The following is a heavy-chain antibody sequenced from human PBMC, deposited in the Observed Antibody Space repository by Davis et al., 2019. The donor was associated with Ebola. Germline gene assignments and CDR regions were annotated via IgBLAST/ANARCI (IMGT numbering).Heavy chain of an antibody. CDR1: GFTFSSYW. D-gene: IGHD5-18*01. CDR2: IKQDGSEK. CDR3: ARLPGVDTAQRGFDY. J-gene: IGHJ4*02. Sequence: GESLKISCAASGFTFSSYWMSWVRQAPGKGLEWVANIKQDGSEKYYVDSLKGRFTISRDNAKNSLFLHMNSLRGEDTAVYYCARLPGVDTAQRGFDYWGQGSLVTVSS. V-gene: IGHV3-7*01.